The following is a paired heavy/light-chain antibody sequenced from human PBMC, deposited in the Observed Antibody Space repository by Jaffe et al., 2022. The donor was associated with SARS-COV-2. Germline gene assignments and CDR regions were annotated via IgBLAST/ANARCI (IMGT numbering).Heavy chain of an antibody. CDR2: VEGDGTGT. CDR3: ARSANGYIDY. V-gene: IGHV3-74*01. D-gene: IGHD2-2*02. Sequence: EVQLVESGGGLVQPGGSLRLSCAASGFTFSSYSIHWVRQAPGRGLVWVSRVEGDGTGTNYADSVKGRFTISRDNAMNTFFLQMNSLGAEDTAVYYCARSANGYIDYWGQGAQVTVSS. CDR1: GFTFSSYS. J-gene: IGHJ4*02.
Light chain of an antibody. Sequence: QSVLTQPPSASGTPGQRVTISCSGSSSNIATNHVYWYQQLPGTPPKLLMYRNNQRPSGVPDRFSGSKSGTSASLAISGLRSGDEADYYCAAWDDSLTHWVFGGGTKLTVL. CDR1: SSNIATNH. V-gene: IGLV1-47*01. CDR3: AAWDDSLTHWV. CDR2: RNN. J-gene: IGLJ3*02.